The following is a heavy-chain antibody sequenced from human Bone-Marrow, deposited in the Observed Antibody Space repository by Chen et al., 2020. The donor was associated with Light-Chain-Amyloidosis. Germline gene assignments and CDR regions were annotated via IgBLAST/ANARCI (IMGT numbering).Heavy chain of an antibody. CDR3: ARDRLARAGYCSGGSCYGRPSYYMDV. V-gene: IGHV1-69*01. CDR2: IIPIFGTA. CDR1: GGTFSSYA. D-gene: IGHD2-15*01. J-gene: IGHJ6*03. Sequence: QVQLVQSGAEVKKPGSSVKVSCKASGGTFSSYAISWVRQAPGQGLEWMGGIIPIFGTANYAQKFQGRGTITADESTSTAYMELSSLRSEDTAVYYCARDRLARAGYCSGGSCYGRPSYYMDVWGKGTTVTVSS.